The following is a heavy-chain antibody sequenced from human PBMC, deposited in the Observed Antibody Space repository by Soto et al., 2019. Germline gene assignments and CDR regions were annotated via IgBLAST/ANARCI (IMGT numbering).Heavy chain of an antibody. Sequence: QVQLQESGPGLVKPSETLSLICTVSGGSISSYYWNWIRQFPGKGLEWIGYISDSGTTNYSPSLKSRVTISVDTSSDQFSLKLSSVTAADTAVYYCARTACTSTSCIAGGDRWFDPWGQGTPVIVSS. CDR3: ARTACTSTSCIAGGDRWFDP. CDR1: GGSISSYY. J-gene: IGHJ5*02. D-gene: IGHD2-2*01. CDR2: ISDSGTT. V-gene: IGHV4-59*01.